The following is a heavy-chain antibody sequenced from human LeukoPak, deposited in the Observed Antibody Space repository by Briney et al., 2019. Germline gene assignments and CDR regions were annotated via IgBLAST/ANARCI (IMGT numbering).Heavy chain of an antibody. CDR1: GGTFSSYA. J-gene: IGHJ4*02. V-gene: IGHV1-69*05. D-gene: IGHD3-16*02. Sequence: SVKVSCKASGGTFSSYAISWVRQAPGQGREWMGGIIPIFGTANYAQKFQGRVTITTDESTSTAYMELSSLRSEDTAVYYCAKVRRYYDYVWGSYRYHPVGSTFDYWGQGTLVTVSS. CDR2: IIPIFGTA. CDR3: AKVRRYYDYVWGSYRYHPVGSTFDY.